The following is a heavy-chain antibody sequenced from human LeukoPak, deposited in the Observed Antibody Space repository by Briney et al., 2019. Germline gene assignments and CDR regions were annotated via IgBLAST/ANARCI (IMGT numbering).Heavy chain of an antibody. J-gene: IGHJ4*02. V-gene: IGHV4-30-2*01. D-gene: IGHD6-19*01. CDR1: GGSISSGGYY. CDR2: IYHSGST. CDR3: ARLGSVAGPKPRGY. Sequence: SQTLSLTCTVSGGSISSGGYYWSWIRQPPGKGLEWIGYIYHSGSTYYNPSLKSRVTISVDRSKNQFSLKLSSVTAADTAVYYCARLGSVAGPKPRGYWGQGTLVTVSS.